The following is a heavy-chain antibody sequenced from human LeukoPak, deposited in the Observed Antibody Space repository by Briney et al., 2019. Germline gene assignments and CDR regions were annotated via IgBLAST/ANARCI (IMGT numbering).Heavy chain of an antibody. D-gene: IGHD1-26*01. CDR3: QVGWEPGVFDY. V-gene: IGHV1-18*01. Sequence: ASVKVSCKASGYTFTSYGISWVRQAPGQGLEWVGWISAYNGNTNYAQKLQGRVTMTTDTSTSTAYMELRSLRSDDTAVYYCQVGWEPGVFDYWGQGTLVTVSS. CDR1: GYTFTSYG. J-gene: IGHJ4*02. CDR2: ISAYNGNT.